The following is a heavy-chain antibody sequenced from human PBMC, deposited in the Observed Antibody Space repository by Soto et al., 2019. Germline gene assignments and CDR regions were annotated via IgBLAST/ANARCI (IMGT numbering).Heavy chain of an antibody. CDR3: AKDLQPTWELLPYYFEY. D-gene: IGHD1-26*01. J-gene: IGHJ4*02. Sequence: EVQLLESGGGLVQPGGSLRLSCAASGFTFSSYAMTWVRQAPGKGLEWVSGISASGGTTYYADSVKGRLMISRDNSKNTLFLQMNSLRAEDTAIYHCAKDLQPTWELLPYYFEYWGQGTLVTVSS. CDR2: ISASGGTT. V-gene: IGHV3-23*01. CDR1: GFTFSSYA.